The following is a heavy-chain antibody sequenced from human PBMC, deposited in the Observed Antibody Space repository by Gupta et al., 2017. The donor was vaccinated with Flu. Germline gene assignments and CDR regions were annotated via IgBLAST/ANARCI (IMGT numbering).Heavy chain of an antibody. CDR3: ARAGPYLGDYGELGD. Sequence: RYWMTWVRQAPGKGLEWVANIKQEGTEKYYVGSVKGRFTISRDNAKNSLYLQMDSLRAEDTAVYYCARAGPYLGDYGELGDWGQGTLATLS. V-gene: IGHV3-7*01. CDR1: RYW. CDR2: IKQEGTEK. D-gene: IGHD4-17*01. J-gene: IGHJ4*02.